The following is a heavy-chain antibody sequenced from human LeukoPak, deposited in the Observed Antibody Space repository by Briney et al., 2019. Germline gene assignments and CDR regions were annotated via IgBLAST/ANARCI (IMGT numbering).Heavy chain of an antibody. CDR3: ATRATDLPWYYGMDV. J-gene: IGHJ6*02. V-gene: IGHV1-24*01. CDR1: GYTLTELS. CDR2: FDPEDGET. D-gene: IGHD5-12*01. Sequence: ASVKVSCKVSGYTLTELSMHWVRQAPGKGLEWMGGFDPEDGETIYAQNFQGRVTMTEDTSTDTAYMELSSLRSEDTAVYYCATRATDLPWYYGMDVWGQGTAVTVSS.